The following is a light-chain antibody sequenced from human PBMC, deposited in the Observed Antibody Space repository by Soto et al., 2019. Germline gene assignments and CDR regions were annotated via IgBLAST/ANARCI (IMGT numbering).Light chain of an antibody. J-gene: IGKJ5*01. Sequence: AIQLTQSPSSLSASVGDRVTITCRASQGISSALAWYQQKPGKAPKLLIYDASSLESGVPSRFSGSGSGTDFTLTISSLQPEDFATYYCQQFNSYPDPFGQGARLEIK. CDR2: DAS. V-gene: IGKV1-13*02. CDR3: QQFNSYPDP. CDR1: QGISSA.